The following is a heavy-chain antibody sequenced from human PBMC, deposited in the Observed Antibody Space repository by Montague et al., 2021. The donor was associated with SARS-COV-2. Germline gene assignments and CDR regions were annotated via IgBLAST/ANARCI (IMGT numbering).Heavy chain of an antibody. CDR2: VYESGSAPSRHESGTT. CDR3: AIYLMGGAGVGY. J-gene: IGHJ4*02. D-gene: IGHD2-8*01. V-gene: IGHV4-31*03. CDR1: GVSISNGVYH. Sequence: TLSLTCTVSGVSISNGVYHRSWLRQSPGKGLEWIGNVYESGSAPSRHESGTTSSSPSLRGRLATAVGPSKNHFSLELTSVTAADTAVYYCAIYLMGGAGVGYWGQGTLVTVSS.